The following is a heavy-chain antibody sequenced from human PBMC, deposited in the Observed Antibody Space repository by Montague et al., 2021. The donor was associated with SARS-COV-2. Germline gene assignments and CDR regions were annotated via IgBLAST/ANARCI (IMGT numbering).Heavy chain of an antibody. V-gene: IGHV4-59*08. CDR2: IYYSGST. J-gene: IGHJ6*02. Sequence: SETLSLTCTVSGGSISNYHWNWIRQPPGKGLEWIAYIYYSGSTNXNPSLQSRVTISVDTSRNLFSLRLTSVTAADTAVYYCARQLRVRRTWQVGDYNHYGMDVWGQGTTVSVSS. CDR1: GGSISNYH. CDR3: ARQLRVRRTWQVGDYNHYGMDV. D-gene: IGHD3-10*01.